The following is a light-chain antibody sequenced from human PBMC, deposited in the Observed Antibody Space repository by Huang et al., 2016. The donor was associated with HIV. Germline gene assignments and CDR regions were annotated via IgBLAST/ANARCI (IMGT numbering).Light chain of an antibody. Sequence: DIQMTQSPSSLSASVGDRVTITCRASQSVSTYLNWYRQQPGKAPELQIRAVTKLQSGVPSRCSGCGSGTDFTLTITNLQAEDIAVYFCQQSYGTPWTFGQGTKVEIK. CDR1: QSVSTY. CDR3: QQSYGTPWT. CDR2: AVT. V-gene: IGKV1-39*01. J-gene: IGKJ1*01.